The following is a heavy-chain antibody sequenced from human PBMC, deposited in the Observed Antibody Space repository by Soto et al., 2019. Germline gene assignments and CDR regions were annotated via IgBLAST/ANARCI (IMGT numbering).Heavy chain of an antibody. Sequence: LRLSCAASGFTFSSYGMHWVRQAPGKGLEWVAVIWYDGSNKYYADSVKGRFTISRDNSKNTLYLQMNSLRAEDTAVYYCARGSYYYDSLDYWGQGTLVTVSS. CDR2: IWYDGSNK. V-gene: IGHV3-33*01. CDR1: GFTFSSYG. J-gene: IGHJ4*02. D-gene: IGHD3-22*01. CDR3: ARGSYYYDSLDY.